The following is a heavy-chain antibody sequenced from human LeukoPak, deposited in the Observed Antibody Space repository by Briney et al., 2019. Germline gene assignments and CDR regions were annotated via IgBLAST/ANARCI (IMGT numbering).Heavy chain of an antibody. CDR1: GYTFTGYY. CDR2: INPNSGDT. D-gene: IGHD2-15*01. Sequence: ASVKVSCKASGYTFTGYYMHWVRQAPGQGLEWMGWINPNSGDTKYAQKFQGRVTMTRDTSISTAYMELSRLTSDDTAVYYCARDAGYCTGGSCWYFDHWGQGTLVTVSS. V-gene: IGHV1-2*02. J-gene: IGHJ4*02. CDR3: ARDAGYCTGGSCWYFDH.